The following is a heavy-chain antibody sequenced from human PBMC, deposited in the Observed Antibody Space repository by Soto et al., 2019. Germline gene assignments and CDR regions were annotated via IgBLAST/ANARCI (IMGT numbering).Heavy chain of an antibody. CDR3: ARAPAYCGGDCFYFDY. CDR1: GFTFSSYA. V-gene: IGHV3-30-3*01. J-gene: IGHJ4*02. Sequence: GGSLRLSCVASGFTFSSYAMHWVRQAPGKGLEWVAVISYDGSNKYYADSVKGRFTISRDNSKNTLYLQMNSLRAEDTAVYYCARAPAYCGGDCFYFDYWGQGTLVTVSS. D-gene: IGHD2-21*02. CDR2: ISYDGSNK.